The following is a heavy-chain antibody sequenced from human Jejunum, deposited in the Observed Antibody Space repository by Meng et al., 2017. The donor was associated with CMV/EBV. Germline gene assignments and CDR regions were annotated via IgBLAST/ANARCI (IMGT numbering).Heavy chain of an antibody. CDR3: AREGTNSYYFDY. D-gene: IGHD1-14*01. CDR1: GDSISSGDSY. Sequence: QVQLQESGPGLVKPSQTLSLTCGVSGDSISSGDSYWSWIRQPPGKGLEWIGYIYESGSTSYNPSLESRVTISVDMSKNQFSLKVMSVTAADTAVYYCAREGTNSYYFDYWGQGTLVTVSS. CDR2: IYESGST. J-gene: IGHJ4*02. V-gene: IGHV4-30-4*01.